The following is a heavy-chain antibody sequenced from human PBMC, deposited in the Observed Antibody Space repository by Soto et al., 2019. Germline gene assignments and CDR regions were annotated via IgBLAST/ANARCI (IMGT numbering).Heavy chain of an antibody. J-gene: IGHJ4*02. Sequence: QVLLVESGGGVVQPGRSLRLSCAASGFTFSSYAMHWVRQAPGKGLEWVAVISYDGSNKYYADSVKGRFTISRDNSKNTLYLQMNSLRAEDTAVYYCARDHTIFGVVIMGGYWGQGTLVTVSS. CDR3: ARDHTIFGVVIMGGY. CDR1: GFTFSSYA. CDR2: ISYDGSNK. V-gene: IGHV3-30-3*01. D-gene: IGHD3-3*01.